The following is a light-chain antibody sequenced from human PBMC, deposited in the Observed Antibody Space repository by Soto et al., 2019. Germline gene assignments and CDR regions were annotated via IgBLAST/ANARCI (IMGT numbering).Light chain of an antibody. V-gene: IGKV3-20*01. CDR2: GAS. J-gene: IGKJ5*01. CDR3: QQYGNSPQIT. CDR1: QTVSSY. Sequence: EIVLTQSPGTLSLSPGERGTLSCRASQTVSSYLAWYQQKPGQAPRLLISGASSRSTGIPDRFSGNGSGTDFTLTISRLEPEDFAVYYCQQYGNSPQITFGQGTRLEIK.